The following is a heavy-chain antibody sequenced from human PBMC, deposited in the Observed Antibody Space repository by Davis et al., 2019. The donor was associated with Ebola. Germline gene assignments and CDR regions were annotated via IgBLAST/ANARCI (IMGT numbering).Heavy chain of an antibody. Sequence: PSETLSLTCTVSGGSISSHYWNWIRQPPGKGLEWIGSIYYSGSTYYNPSLKSRVTISVDTSKNQFSLKLSSVTAADTAVYYCAREREPDWYFDLWGRGTLVTVSS. CDR1: GGSISSHY. D-gene: IGHD1-14*01. V-gene: IGHV4-59*11. CDR2: IYYSGST. J-gene: IGHJ2*01. CDR3: AREREPDWYFDL.